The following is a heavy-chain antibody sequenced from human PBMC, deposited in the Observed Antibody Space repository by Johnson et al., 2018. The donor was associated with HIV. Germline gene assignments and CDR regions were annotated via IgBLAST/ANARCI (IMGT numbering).Heavy chain of an antibody. CDR1: GFTFSYYG. V-gene: IGHV3-33*01. D-gene: IGHD6-13*01. CDR3: ARDPAAAALRAFDI. Sequence: QVQLVESGGGVVQPGGSLRLSCAASGFTFSYYGMHWVRQVPGKGLEWVTVICYDGSNKHYADSVKGRFTISRDNSKNTLLLQMTSLRAEDTAVYYCARDPAAAALRAFDIWGQGTMVTVSS. CDR2: ICYDGSNK. J-gene: IGHJ3*02.